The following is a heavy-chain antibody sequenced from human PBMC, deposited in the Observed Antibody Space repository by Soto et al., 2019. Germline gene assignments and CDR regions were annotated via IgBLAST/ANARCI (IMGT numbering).Heavy chain of an antibody. CDR1: VFTFSIYG. CDR2: IWYDGSNK. D-gene: IGHD6-19*01. CDR3: ARDGWHY. V-gene: IGHV3-33*01. J-gene: IGHJ4*02. Sequence: QVQLVESGGGVVQPGRSLRLSCAASVFTFSIYGMHWVRQAPGKGLEWVAVIWYDGSNKYYADSVKGRFTISRDNSKNTLYLQMNSLRAEDTAVYYCARDGWHYWGQGTLVTVSS.